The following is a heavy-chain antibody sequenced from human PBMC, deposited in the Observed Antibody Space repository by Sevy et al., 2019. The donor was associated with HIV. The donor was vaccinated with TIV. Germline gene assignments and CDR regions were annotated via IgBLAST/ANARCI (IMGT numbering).Heavy chain of an antibody. CDR3: ARVRPGIAAAGSDY. J-gene: IGHJ4*02. CDR2: MNPNSGNT. CDR1: GYTFTSYD. D-gene: IGHD6-13*01. Sequence: ASVKVSCKASGYTFTSYDINWVRQATGQGLEWMGWMNPNSGNTGYAQKFQGRVTMTRNTSISTAYMELRSLRSEDTAVYYCARVRPGIAAAGSDYWGQGTLVTVSS. V-gene: IGHV1-8*01.